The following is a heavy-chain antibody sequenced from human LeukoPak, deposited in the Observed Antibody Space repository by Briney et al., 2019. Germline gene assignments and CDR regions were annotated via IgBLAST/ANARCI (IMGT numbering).Heavy chain of an antibody. CDR3: ARDPEVVPAAETSRRYYGMGV. D-gene: IGHD2-2*01. J-gene: IGHJ6*02. V-gene: IGHV3-30-3*01. Sequence: PGRSLRLSCAASGFTFSSYAMHWVRQAPGKGLERVAVISYDGSNKYYADSVKGRFTISRDNSKNTLYLQMNSLRAEDTAVYYCARDPEVVPAAETSRRYYGMGVWGQGTTVTVSS. CDR1: GFTFSSYA. CDR2: ISYDGSNK.